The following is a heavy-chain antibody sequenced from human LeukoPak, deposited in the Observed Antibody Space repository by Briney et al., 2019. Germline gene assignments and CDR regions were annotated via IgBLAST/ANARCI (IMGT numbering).Heavy chain of an antibody. V-gene: IGHV4-34*01. CDR2: INHSGST. CDR1: GGSFSGYY. J-gene: IGHJ4*02. D-gene: IGHD6-19*01. CDR3: AGHAASGWLIPIFDY. Sequence: PSETLSLTCAVYGGSFSGYYWSWIRQPPGKGLEWIGEINHSGSTNYNPSLKSRVTISVDTSKNQFSLKLSSVTAADTAVYYCAGHAASGWLIPIFDYWGQGTLVTVSS.